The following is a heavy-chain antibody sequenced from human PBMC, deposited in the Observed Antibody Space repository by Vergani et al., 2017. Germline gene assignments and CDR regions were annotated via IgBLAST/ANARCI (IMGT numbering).Heavy chain of an antibody. V-gene: IGHV2-5*01. J-gene: IGHJ4*02. CDR2: IYWNDAR. D-gene: IGHD3-10*01. Sequence: QITLKESGPTLVKPTQTLTLTCTVSGFSLDTSGVGVAWIRQPPGKALECLGLIYWNDARGYSPSLSGRLTIIRDTSKNEVVLTMTNMDPADTATYYCEHEPDHCLWCGEWWDWFDYWGQGTLVTVSS. CDR3: EHEPDHCLWCGEWWDWFDY. CDR1: GFSLDTSGVG.